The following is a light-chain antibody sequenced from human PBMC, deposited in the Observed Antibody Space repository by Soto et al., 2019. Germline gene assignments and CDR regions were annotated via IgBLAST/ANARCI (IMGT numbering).Light chain of an antibody. J-gene: IGKJ2*01. CDR3: QQSYRSPYT. CDR2: AAS. CDR1: QTINIY. Sequence: IQLTQSPSSLSASVGDTVTVTCRASQTINIYLNWYQQKPGKAPELLIYAASSLQSGVPSRFIDGGSRTDFTLTIYSLQPEDFATYYCQQSYRSPYTFGQGTTLEMK. V-gene: IGKV1-39*01.